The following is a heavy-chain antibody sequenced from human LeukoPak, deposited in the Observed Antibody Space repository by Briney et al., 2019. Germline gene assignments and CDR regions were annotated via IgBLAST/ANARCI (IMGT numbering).Heavy chain of an antibody. CDR1: GFTFSSYW. V-gene: IGHV3-7*01. J-gene: IGHJ4*02. Sequence: GGSLRLSCAASGFTFSSYWMSWVRQAPGKGLEWVANIKQDGSEKYYVDSVKGRFTISRDNSKNTLYLQMNSLRAEDTAVYYCARERKYDSNFDYWGQGTLVTVSS. CDR2: IKQDGSEK. CDR3: ARERKYDSNFDY. D-gene: IGHD1-1*01.